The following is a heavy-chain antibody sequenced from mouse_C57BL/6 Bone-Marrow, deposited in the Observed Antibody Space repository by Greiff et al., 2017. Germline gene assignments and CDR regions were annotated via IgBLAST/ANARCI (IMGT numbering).Heavy chain of an antibody. J-gene: IGHJ2*01. CDR1: GYAFSSSW. CDR3: ARRRKFITTVVASDYFDY. D-gene: IGHD1-1*01. V-gene: IGHV1-82*01. Sequence: QVQLQQSGPELVKPGASVKISCKASGYAFSSSWMNWVKQRPGKGLEWIGRIYPGDGDTNYNGKFKGKATLTADKSSSTAYMHLSILTSEDSAVYFCARRRKFITTVVASDYFDYWGQGTTLTVSS. CDR2: IYPGDGDT.